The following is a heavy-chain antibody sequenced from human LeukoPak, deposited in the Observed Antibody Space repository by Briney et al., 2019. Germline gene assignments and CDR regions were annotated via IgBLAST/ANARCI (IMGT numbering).Heavy chain of an antibody. J-gene: IGHJ6*03. D-gene: IGHD5-24*01. V-gene: IGHV3-7*01. CDR2: INEDGSEK. CDR1: EFSFETYC. Sequence: GALRLSCVALEFSFETYCMSWVRQAPGKGPEWVANINEDGSEKHYVGSVRGRFTISRDNADNSLHLQMNSLRPEDMAVYYCARGETMDVWGKGTTVTVSS. CDR3: ARGETMDV.